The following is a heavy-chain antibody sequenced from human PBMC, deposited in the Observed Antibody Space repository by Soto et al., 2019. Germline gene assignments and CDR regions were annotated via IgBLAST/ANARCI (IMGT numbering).Heavy chain of an antibody. Sequence: EVQLLESGGGLVQPGGSLRLSCAASGFTFSSYAMSWVRQAPGKGLEWVSAISGSGGSTYYADSVKGRFTISRDNSTTTLYLQMTGLRSEDTAVYYCAKDRLGGLYNWFDPWGQGTLVTVSS. V-gene: IGHV3-23*01. D-gene: IGHD1-26*01. CDR2: ISGSGGST. CDR3: AKDRLGGLYNWFDP. CDR1: GFTFSSYA. J-gene: IGHJ5*02.